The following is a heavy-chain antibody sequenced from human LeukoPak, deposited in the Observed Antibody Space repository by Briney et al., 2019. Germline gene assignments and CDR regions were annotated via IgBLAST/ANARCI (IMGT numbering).Heavy chain of an antibody. CDR1: GGSLSSYY. D-gene: IGHD5-18*01. Sequence: SETLSLTCTVSGGSLSSYYWSWIRQPPGKGLEWIGYIYYSGSTNYKSSLKSRVTISVDTSKNQLSLKLSPVTAADTAVYYCARTTEGGYSYGYFHYYYMDVWGKGTTVTISS. CDR2: IYYSGST. J-gene: IGHJ6*03. V-gene: IGHV4-59*01. CDR3: ARTTEGGYSYGYFHYYYMDV.